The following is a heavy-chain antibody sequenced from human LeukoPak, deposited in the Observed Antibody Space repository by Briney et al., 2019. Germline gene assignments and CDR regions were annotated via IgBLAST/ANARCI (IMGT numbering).Heavy chain of an antibody. J-gene: IGHJ4*02. CDR3: ARAGHYYGSGLDY. V-gene: IGHV3-7*01. CDR2: INEDGSER. Sequence: GGSLRLSCAASGFTFKDYWVSWVRQAPGKGLEWVANINEDGSERFYADSVEGRFTISRDNAKNSLYLQMNSLRAEDTAVYYCARAGHYYGSGLDYWGQGTLVTVSS. D-gene: IGHD3-10*01. CDR1: GFTFKDYW.